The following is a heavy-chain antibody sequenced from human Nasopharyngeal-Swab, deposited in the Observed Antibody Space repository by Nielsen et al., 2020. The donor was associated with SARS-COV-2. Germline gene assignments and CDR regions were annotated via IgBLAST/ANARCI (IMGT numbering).Heavy chain of an antibody. V-gene: IGHV1-58*02. D-gene: IGHD3-10*01. CDR3: AADNTMVRGVIRRANY. J-gene: IGHJ4*02. Sequence: SVKVSCKASGFTFTSSAMQWVRQARGQRLEWIGWIVVGSGNTNYEQKFQERVTITRDMSTSTAYMELSSLRSEDTAVYYCAADNTMVRGVIRRANYWGQGTLVTVSS. CDR2: IVVGSGNT. CDR1: GFTFTSSA.